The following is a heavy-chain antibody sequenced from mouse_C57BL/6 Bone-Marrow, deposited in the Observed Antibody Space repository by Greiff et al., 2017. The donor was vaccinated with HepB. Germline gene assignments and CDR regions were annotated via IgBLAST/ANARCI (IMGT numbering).Heavy chain of an antibody. Sequence: QVQLQQSGAELVRPGTSVKVSCKASGYAFINYLIEWVKQRPGQGLEWIGVINPGSGGTNYNEKFKGKATLTADKSSSTAYMQLSSLTSEDSAVYFCAREGIYYGNYGYFDVWGTGTTVTVSS. J-gene: IGHJ1*03. D-gene: IGHD2-1*01. CDR3: AREGIYYGNYGYFDV. CDR2: INPGSGGT. V-gene: IGHV1-54*01. CDR1: GYAFINYL.